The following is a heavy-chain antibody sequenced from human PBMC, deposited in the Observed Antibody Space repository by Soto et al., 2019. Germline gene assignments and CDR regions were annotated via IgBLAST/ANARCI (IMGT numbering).Heavy chain of an antibody. CDR1: GFTFSDYY. D-gene: IGHD3-3*02. CDR2: ISSSGSTI. CDR3: ARDAPLSTYGQYYFDY. J-gene: IGHJ4*02. V-gene: IGHV3-11*01. Sequence: PGGSLRLSCAASGFTFSDYYMSWIRQAPGKGLEWVSYISSSGSTIYYADSVKGRFTISRDNAKNSLYLQMNSLRAEDTAVYYCARDAPLSTYGQYYFDYWGQGTLVTVSS.